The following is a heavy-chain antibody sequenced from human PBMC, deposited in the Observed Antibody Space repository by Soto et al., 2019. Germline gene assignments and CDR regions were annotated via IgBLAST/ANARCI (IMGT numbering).Heavy chain of an antibody. J-gene: IGHJ5*02. Sequence: EVQLVESGGALVQPGESLRLSCAASGFTVSNNYMSWVRQAPGKGLEWVSFIYSGGNTYYADSVKGRFTISRDKSKNTLYLQMNNLRVEDTAVYYCTRRPGSWGQGTLVTVSS. D-gene: IGHD7-27*01. CDR2: IYSGGNT. CDR1: GFTVSNNY. V-gene: IGHV3-66*01. CDR3: TRRPGS.